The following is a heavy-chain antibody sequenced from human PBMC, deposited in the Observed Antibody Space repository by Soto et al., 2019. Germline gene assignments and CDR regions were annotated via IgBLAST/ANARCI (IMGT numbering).Heavy chain of an antibody. CDR1: GFTFSSYG. CDR2: ISYDGSNK. J-gene: IGHJ6*02. V-gene: IGHV3-30-3*01. Sequence: HPGGSLRLSCAASGFTFSSYGMHWVRQAPGKGLEWVAVISYDGSNKYYADSVKGRFTISRDNSKNTLYLQMNSLRAEDTAVYYCARGRPNYYGSGSVDYYYYYGMDVWGQGTTVTVSS. CDR3: ARGRPNYYGSGSVDYYYYYGMDV. D-gene: IGHD3-10*01.